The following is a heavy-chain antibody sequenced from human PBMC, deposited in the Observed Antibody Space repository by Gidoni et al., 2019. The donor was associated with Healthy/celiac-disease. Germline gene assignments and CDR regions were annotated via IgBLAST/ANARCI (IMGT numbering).Heavy chain of an antibody. D-gene: IGHD1-26*01. CDR3: AKSGGAGRAYFDY. J-gene: IGHJ4*02. V-gene: IGHV3-9*01. CDR2: MSWNSGSI. CDR1: GFTFDDYA. Sequence: EVQLVESGGGLVQPGRSLRLSCAASGFTFDDYAIHWVRQAPGKGLEWVSGMSWNSGSIGDADSVKGRFTISRDNAKNSLYLQMNSLRAEDTALYYCAKSGGAGRAYFDYWGQGTLVTVSS.